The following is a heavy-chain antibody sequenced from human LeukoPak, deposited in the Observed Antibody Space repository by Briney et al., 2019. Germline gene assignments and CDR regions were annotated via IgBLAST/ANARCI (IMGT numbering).Heavy chain of an antibody. Sequence: ASVKVSCKASGYTFTNYAMDWVRQAPGQGLEWMGWIHPSTGNPAYAQGFTGRFVFSLDTSVSTTYLQISSLKAEDTAVYFCARAFQSLGGLSLPDYWGQGTLVTVSS. D-gene: IGHD3-16*02. CDR2: IHPSTGNP. CDR1: GYTFTNYA. J-gene: IGHJ4*02. CDR3: ARAFQSLGGLSLPDY. V-gene: IGHV7-4-1*02.